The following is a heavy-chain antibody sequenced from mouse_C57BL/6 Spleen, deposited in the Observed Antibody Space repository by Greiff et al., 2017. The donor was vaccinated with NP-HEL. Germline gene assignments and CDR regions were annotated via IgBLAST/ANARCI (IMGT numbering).Heavy chain of an antibody. CDR3: ARSYDYDWFAY. D-gene: IGHD2-4*01. V-gene: IGHV1-42*01. Sequence: VQLQQSGPELVKPGASVKISCKASGYSFTGYYMNWVKQSPEKSLEWIGESNPSTGGTTYNQKFQAKATLTVDKSSSTAYMQLKSLTSEDSAVYYCARSYDYDWFAYWGQGTLVTVSA. J-gene: IGHJ3*01. CDR1: GYSFTGYY. CDR2: SNPSTGGT.